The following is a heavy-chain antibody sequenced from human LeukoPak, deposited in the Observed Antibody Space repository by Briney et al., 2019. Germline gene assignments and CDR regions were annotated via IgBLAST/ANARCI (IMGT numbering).Heavy chain of an antibody. Sequence: GGSLRLSCAASGFTFSSYSMNWVRQAPGKGLEGVSSISSSSSYIYYADSVKGRFTISRDNAKNSLYLQMSSLRAEDTAVYYCARLRGHIVGATNYWGQGTLVTVSS. CDR2: ISSSSSYI. V-gene: IGHV3-21*01. J-gene: IGHJ4*02. CDR3: ARLRGHIVGATNY. D-gene: IGHD1-26*01. CDR1: GFTFSSYS.